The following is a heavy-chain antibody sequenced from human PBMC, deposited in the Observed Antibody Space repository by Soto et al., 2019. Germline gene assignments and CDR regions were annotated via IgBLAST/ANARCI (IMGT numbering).Heavy chain of an antibody. CDR1: GFTFRSYA. Sequence: XXPLRLSCAASGFTFRSYAMHWVLQAPGKGLEWVSAISGRGGNTYYADSVKGRFTISRDNSKNTLYLQMNSLRAEHTAVYYCAKSNYGDYVISYYFDCWGQGTLVTVSS. CDR3: AKSNYGDYVISYYFDC. J-gene: IGHJ4*02. D-gene: IGHD4-17*01. CDR2: ISGRGGNT. V-gene: IGHV3-23*01.